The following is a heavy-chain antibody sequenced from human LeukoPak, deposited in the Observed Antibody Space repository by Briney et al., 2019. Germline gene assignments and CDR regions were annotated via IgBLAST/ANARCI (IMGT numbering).Heavy chain of an antibody. V-gene: IGHV3-21*01. CDR1: GFTFSSYS. Sequence: GGSLRLSCAASGFTFSSYSMNWVRKAPGKGLEWVSSISSSSSYIYYADSVKGRFTISRDNAKNSLYLQMNSLRAEDTAVYYCASLADGSGSYKDYWGQGTLVTVSS. D-gene: IGHD3-10*01. CDR2: ISSSSSYI. CDR3: ASLADGSGSYKDY. J-gene: IGHJ4*02.